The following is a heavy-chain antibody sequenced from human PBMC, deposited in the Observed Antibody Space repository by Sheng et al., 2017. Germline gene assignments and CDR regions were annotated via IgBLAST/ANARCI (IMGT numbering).Heavy chain of an antibody. CDR1: GGSFSGYY. D-gene: IGHD2-15*01. V-gene: IGHV4-34*01. Sequence: QVQLQQWGAGLLKPSETLSLTCAVYGGSFSGYYWSWIRQPPGKGLEWIGEINHSGSTNYNPSLKSRVTISVDTYKNQFSLKLSSVTAADTAVYYCARYCSGGSCYGDAFDIWGPRGQWSPSL. CDR3: ARYCSGGSCYGDAFDI. J-gene: IGHJ3*02. CDR2: INHSGST.